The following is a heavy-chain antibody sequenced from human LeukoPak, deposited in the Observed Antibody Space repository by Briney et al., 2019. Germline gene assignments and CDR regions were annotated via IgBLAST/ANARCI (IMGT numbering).Heavy chain of an antibody. CDR3: ARSPTYYYMDV. CDR2: ISYDGTNK. V-gene: IGHV3-30-3*01. Sequence: GESLRLSCAASGFTFTNYVTHWVRQPPGKGLEWLAVISYDGTNKYYADSVKGRFTISRDHSKSTVDLQMDSLGGADSAVYYCARSPTYYYMDVWGKGTTVTVSS. CDR1: GFTFTNYV. J-gene: IGHJ6*03.